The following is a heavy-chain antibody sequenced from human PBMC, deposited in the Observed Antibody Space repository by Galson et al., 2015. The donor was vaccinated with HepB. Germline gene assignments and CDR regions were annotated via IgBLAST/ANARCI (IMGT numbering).Heavy chain of an antibody. D-gene: IGHD6-13*01. Sequence: SVKVSCKASGYTFTSYGISWVRQAPGQGLEWMGWISAYNGNTNYAQKLQGRVTMTTDTSTSTAYMELRSLRSDDTAVYYCARYESKIAAARANVFDYWGQGTLVTVSS. J-gene: IGHJ4*02. CDR3: ARYESKIAAARANVFDY. CDR2: ISAYNGNT. CDR1: GYTFTSYG. V-gene: IGHV1-18*01.